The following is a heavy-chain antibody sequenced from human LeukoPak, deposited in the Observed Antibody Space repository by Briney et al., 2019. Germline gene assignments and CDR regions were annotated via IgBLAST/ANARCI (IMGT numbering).Heavy chain of an antibody. D-gene: IGHD3-22*01. CDR3: TRRPHYYDSSGYNPKYGYYYYGMDV. CDR1: GFTFSGSA. J-gene: IGHJ6*02. CDR2: IRSKADSYAT. Sequence: GGSLRLSCAASGFTFSGSAMHWVRQASGKGLEWVSRIRSKADSYATAYAASVKGRFTISRDDSKNTAYLQMNSLKTEDTAVYYCTRRPHYYDSSGYNPKYGYYYYGMDVWGQGTTVTVSS. V-gene: IGHV3-73*01.